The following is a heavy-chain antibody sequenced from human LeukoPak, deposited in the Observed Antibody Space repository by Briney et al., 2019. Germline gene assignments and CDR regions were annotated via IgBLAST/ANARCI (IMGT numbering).Heavy chain of an antibody. V-gene: IGHV3-66*01. CDR3: AKVNYAESY. Sequence: GGSLRLSCAASGFTVSTKYMSWVRQAPGKGLEWVSVIYSGGSTEYADSVKGRFTIFRDNSKNTLYLQMNSLRAEDTAVYYCAKVNYAESYWGQGTLVTVSS. CDR2: IYSGGST. J-gene: IGHJ4*02. CDR1: GFTVSTKY. D-gene: IGHD1-7*01.